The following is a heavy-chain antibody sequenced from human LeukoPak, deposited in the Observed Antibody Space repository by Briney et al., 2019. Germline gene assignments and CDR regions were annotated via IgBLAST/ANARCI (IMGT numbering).Heavy chain of an antibody. CDR3: AKDRSIAVAGTGGTNYFDY. CDR2: ISYGGSNK. Sequence: GGSLRLSCAASGFTFSRYTIHWVRQAPGKGLEWVAVISYGGSNKYYADSVKGRFTISRDNYKNTLYLQMNSLRAEDTAVYYCAKDRSIAVAGTGGTNYFDYWGQGTLVTVSS. CDR1: GFTFSRYT. V-gene: IGHV3-30*04. D-gene: IGHD6-19*01. J-gene: IGHJ4*02.